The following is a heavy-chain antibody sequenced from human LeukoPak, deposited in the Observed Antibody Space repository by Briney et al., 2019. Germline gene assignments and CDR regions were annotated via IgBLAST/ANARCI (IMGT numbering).Heavy chain of an antibody. CDR2: VSYDESNK. D-gene: IGHD3-10*01. V-gene: IGHV3-30*18. CDR1: GFIFSSYG. J-gene: IGHJ6*02. Sequence: PGGSLRLSCAASGFIFSSYGMHWVRQAPGKGLEWVAVVSYDESNKEYADLAKGRFTISRDNSKNTLYLQMNSLRTEDTAVYYCANDYSNYYSYGMDVWGQGTTVTVSS. CDR3: ANDYSNYYSYGMDV.